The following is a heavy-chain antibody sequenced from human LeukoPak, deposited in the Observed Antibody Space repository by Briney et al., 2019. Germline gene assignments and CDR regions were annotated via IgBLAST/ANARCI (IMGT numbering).Heavy chain of an antibody. CDR3: ARNVPSPSHHFDI. V-gene: IGHV4-39*01. D-gene: IGHD1-1*01. CDR1: GGSISTISYY. CDR2: LYYSGST. J-gene: IGHJ3*02. Sequence: SETLSLTCTVSGGSISTISYYWGWIRQPPGKGLEWIGSLYYSGSTYYNPSLKSRVTISVDTSKNQFSLKLTSVTAADTAVYYCARNVPSPSHHFDIWGLGTMVTVSS.